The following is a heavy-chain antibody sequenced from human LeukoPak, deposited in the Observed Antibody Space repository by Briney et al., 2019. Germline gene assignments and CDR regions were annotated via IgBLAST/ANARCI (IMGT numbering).Heavy chain of an antibody. CDR2: INHSGST. Sequence: SETLSLTCAVYGGSFSGYYWSWIRQPPGKGLEWIGEINHSGSTNYNPSLKSRVTISVDTSKNQFSLKLSSVTAADTAVYYCARGYYYDSSGYYPSPFDFWGQGTLVTVSS. J-gene: IGHJ4*02. V-gene: IGHV4-34*01. CDR1: GGSFSGYY. D-gene: IGHD3-22*01. CDR3: ARGYYYDSSGYYPSPFDF.